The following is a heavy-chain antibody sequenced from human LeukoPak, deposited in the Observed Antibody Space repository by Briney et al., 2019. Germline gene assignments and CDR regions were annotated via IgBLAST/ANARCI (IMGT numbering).Heavy chain of an antibody. CDR3: AKDIATAGNGYFDY. Sequence: GGSLRLSCAPSGFTFSIYTMHWVRHAPGKGLECVSLISWDGGSTYYAHSVKGRLTISRDNRKNSLYLQMNSLRTEDTALYYCAKDIATAGNGYFDYWGQGTLVTVSS. V-gene: IGHV3-43*01. CDR2: ISWDGGST. D-gene: IGHD6-13*01. J-gene: IGHJ4*02. CDR1: GFTFSIYT.